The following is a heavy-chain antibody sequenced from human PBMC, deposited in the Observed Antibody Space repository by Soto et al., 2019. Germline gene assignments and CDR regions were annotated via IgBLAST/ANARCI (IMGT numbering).Heavy chain of an antibody. V-gene: IGHV4-39*01. Sequence: QLQLQESGPGLVKPSETLSLTCTVSGGSISTSSYYWGWIRQPPGKGLEWIGSIYYSGSTYYNPSLKRRVTLSVDTSKNQFSLKLSSVPAADTAVYYCARDYDSSGDYWGQGTLVTVSS. CDR1: GGSISTSSYY. D-gene: IGHD3-22*01. CDR2: IYYSGST. CDR3: ARDYDSSGDY. J-gene: IGHJ4*02.